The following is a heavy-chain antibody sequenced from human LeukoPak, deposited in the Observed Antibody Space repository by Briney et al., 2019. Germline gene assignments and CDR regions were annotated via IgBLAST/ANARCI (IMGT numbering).Heavy chain of an antibody. CDR2: ISYDGSNK. CDR3: VREGSYDYVWGSYRSSYFDY. Sequence: GGSLRLSCAASGFTFSSYAMHWVRQAPGKGLEWVAVISYDGSNKYYADSVKGRFTISRDNSKNTLYLQMNSLRAEDTAVYYCVREGSYDYVWGSYRSSYFDYWGQGTLVTVSS. J-gene: IGHJ4*02. D-gene: IGHD3-16*02. CDR1: GFTFSSYA. V-gene: IGHV3-30-3*01.